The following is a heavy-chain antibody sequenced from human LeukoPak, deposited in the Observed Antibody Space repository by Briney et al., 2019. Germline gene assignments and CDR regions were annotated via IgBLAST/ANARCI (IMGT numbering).Heavy chain of an antibody. J-gene: IGHJ5*02. D-gene: IGHD3-10*01. CDR1: GGSISRGGYY. V-gene: IGHV4-31*03. CDR2: IYYSGST. CDR3: ARARITMVRGVSNWFDP. Sequence: PSETLSLTCTVSGGSISRGGYYWSWIRQHPGKGLEWIGYIYYSGSTYYNPSLKSRVTISVDTSKNQFSLKLSSVTAADTAVYYCARARITMVRGVSNWFDPWGQGTLVTVSS.